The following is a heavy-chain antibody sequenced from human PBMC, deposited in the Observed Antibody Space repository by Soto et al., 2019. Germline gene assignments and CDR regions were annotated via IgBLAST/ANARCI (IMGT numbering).Heavy chain of an antibody. CDR3: ALAKVSSWYYYYGMDV. D-gene: IGHD6-13*01. CDR2: INAGNGNT. V-gene: IGHV1-3*01. CDR1: GYTFTSYA. Sequence: GASVKVSCKASGYTFTSYAMHWVRQAPGQRLEWMGWINAGNGNTKYSQKFQGRVTITRDTSASTAYMELSSLRSEDTAVYYCALAKVSSWYYYYGMDVWGQGTTVTVSS. J-gene: IGHJ6*02.